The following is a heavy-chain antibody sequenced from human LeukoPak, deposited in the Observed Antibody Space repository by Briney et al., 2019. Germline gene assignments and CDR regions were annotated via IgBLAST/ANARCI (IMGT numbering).Heavy chain of an antibody. J-gene: IGHJ4*02. Sequence: PSETLSLTCAVYGGSFSGYYWSWIRQPPGKGLEWIGSIYYSGSTYYNPSLKSRVTISVDTSKNQFSLKLSSVTAADTAVYYCARDLITSFDYWGQGTLVTVSS. V-gene: IGHV4-34*01. CDR3: ARDLITSFDY. CDR2: IYYSGST. CDR1: GGSFSGYY. D-gene: IGHD1-14*01.